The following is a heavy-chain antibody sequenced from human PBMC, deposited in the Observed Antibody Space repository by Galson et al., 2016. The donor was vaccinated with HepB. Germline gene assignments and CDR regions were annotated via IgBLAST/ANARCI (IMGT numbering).Heavy chain of an antibody. CDR2: IYPADSDT. CDR3: ARRSLESSTYYFDWYFDL. CDR1: GYSFVSFW. D-gene: IGHD3-22*01. V-gene: IGHV5-51*01. J-gene: IGHJ2*01. Sequence: QSGAEVTKPGESLKISCKGSGYSFVSFWIGWVRQTPGKGLEYMGIIYPADSDTRYSPSFQGQVTISADASIGTAYLHLNSLKASDTAIYYCARRSLESSTYYFDWYFDLWGRGTLVSVSS.